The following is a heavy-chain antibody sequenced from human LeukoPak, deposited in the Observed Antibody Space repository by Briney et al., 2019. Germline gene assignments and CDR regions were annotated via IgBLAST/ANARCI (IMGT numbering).Heavy chain of an antibody. Sequence: GGSLRLSCAASGFTFSGSAIHWVRQSSGKGLEWVGQIDKKDKGYATATAYAASVKGRFTISRDDSINTAYLQMKSLKTEDTALYYSTRDSGTYNGFDPWGQGTLVTVSS. CDR1: GFTFSGSA. J-gene: IGHJ5*02. D-gene: IGHD1-26*01. CDR3: TRDSGTYNGFDP. CDR2: IDKKDKGYATAT. V-gene: IGHV3-73*01.